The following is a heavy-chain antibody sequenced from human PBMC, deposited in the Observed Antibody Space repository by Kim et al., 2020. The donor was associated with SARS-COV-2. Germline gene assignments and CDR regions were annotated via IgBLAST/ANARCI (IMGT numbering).Heavy chain of an antibody. D-gene: IGHD3-10*01. V-gene: IGHV1-69*01. J-gene: IGHJ6*02. CDR3: ARVMVRGGYYYYGMDV. Sequence: KFQGRVTITADESTSTAYMELSSLRSEDTAVYYCARVMVRGGYYYYGMDVWGQGTTVTVSS.